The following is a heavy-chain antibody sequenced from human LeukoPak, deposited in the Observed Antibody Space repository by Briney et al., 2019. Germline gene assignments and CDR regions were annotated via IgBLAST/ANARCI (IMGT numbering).Heavy chain of an antibody. V-gene: IGHV3-21*01. Sequence: PGGSLRLSCAASGFTFSSYSMNWVRQAPGKGLEWVSSISSSSSYIYYADSVKGRFTIPRDNAKNSLYLQMNSLRAEDTAVYYCARDRLFGSPGGMDVWGQGTTVTVSS. J-gene: IGHJ6*02. CDR3: ARDRLFGSPGGMDV. CDR1: GFTFSSYS. D-gene: IGHD3-10*01. CDR2: ISSSSSYI.